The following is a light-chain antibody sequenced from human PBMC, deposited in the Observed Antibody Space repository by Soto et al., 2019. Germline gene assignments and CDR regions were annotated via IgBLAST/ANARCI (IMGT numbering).Light chain of an antibody. J-gene: IGKJ4*01. CDR1: QSIGTY. CDR3: QQRGSFPLP. CDR2: DAS. Sequence: EIVLTQSPAALSLSPGERATLSCRASQSIGTYLVWYQQKPGQAPRLLIYDASNRATGIPVRFSGSGSGTDFTLTLSSLEPEDFAVYYCQQRGSFPLPFGGGTKVDIK. V-gene: IGKV3-11*01.